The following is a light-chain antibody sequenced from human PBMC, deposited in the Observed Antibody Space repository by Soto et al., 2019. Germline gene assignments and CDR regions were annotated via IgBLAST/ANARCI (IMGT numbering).Light chain of an antibody. CDR3: SSYAGSKNFVI. Sequence: QSALTQPPSASGSPRQSVIISCTGTSSDVGGYNYVSWYQQHPGKAPKLMIYEVSKRPSGVPDRFSGSKSGNTASLTVSGLQAEDEGDYYCSSYAGSKNFVIFGGGTQLTVL. CDR1: SSDVGGYNY. CDR2: EVS. J-gene: IGLJ2*01. V-gene: IGLV2-8*01.